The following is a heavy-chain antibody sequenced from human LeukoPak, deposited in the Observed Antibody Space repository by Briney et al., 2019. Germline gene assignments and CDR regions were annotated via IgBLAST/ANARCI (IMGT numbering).Heavy chain of an antibody. CDR1: GYTFTSYG. CDR3: ARENCSGGSCYTIAAFDI. J-gene: IGHJ3*02. V-gene: IGHV1-8*03. D-gene: IGHD2-15*01. Sequence: ASVKVSCKASGYTFTSYGINWVRQATGQGLEWMGWMNPNSGNTGYAQKFQGRVTITRNTSISTAYMELSSLRSEDTSVYYCARENCSGGSCYTIAAFDIWGQGTMVTVSS. CDR2: MNPNSGNT.